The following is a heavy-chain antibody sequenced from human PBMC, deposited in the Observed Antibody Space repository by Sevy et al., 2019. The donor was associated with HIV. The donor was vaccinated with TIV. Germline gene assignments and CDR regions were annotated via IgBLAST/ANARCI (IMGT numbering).Heavy chain of an antibody. CDR1: GYTLSGLS. CDR3: ATTKDYYENSGDPFDY. CDR2: FDPEDDET. Sequence: ASAKVSCKVSGYTLSGLSMHWVRQAPGKGLEWVASFDPEDDETIYAQKFQGRVTMTEDTSTDTAYMELRSLRSEDTAVYYCATTKDYYENSGDPFDYWGQGTLVTVSS. D-gene: IGHD3-22*01. J-gene: IGHJ4*02. V-gene: IGHV1-24*01.